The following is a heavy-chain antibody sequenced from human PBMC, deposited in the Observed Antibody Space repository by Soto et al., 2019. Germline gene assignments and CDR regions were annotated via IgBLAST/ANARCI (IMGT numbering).Heavy chain of an antibody. CDR1: GFTFSSYG. Sequence: GGSLRLSCAASGFTFSSYGMHWVRQAPGKGLEWVAVISYDGSNKYYADSVKGRFTISRDNSKNTLYLQMNSLRAEDTAVYYCALSGYEKGFDYWGQGTLVTVSS. J-gene: IGHJ4*02. CDR2: ISYDGSNK. D-gene: IGHD5-12*01. V-gene: IGHV3-30*03. CDR3: ALSGYEKGFDY.